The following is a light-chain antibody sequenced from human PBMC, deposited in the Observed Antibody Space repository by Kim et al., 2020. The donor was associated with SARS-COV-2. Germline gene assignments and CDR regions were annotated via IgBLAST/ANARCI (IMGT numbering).Light chain of an antibody. CDR3: QKYNSSPWT. CDR2: GAS. V-gene: IGKV3-15*01. J-gene: IGKJ1*01. Sequence: EIEMTQSPSTLSASVGDRATISCRASQSVSSNLAWYQQKPGQPPNLLIYGASTRATGIPARFSGSGSGTDFTLTISSLQSEDFAAYYCQKYNSSPWTFGQGTKVDIK. CDR1: QSVSSN.